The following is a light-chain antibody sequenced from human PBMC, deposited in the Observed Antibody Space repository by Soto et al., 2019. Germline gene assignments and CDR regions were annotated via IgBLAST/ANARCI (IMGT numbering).Light chain of an antibody. Sequence: QSALTQPASVSGSPGQSITIPYTGASGDVGSYNLVSWYQQHPGKAPKLMIYEVSRRPSGISNRFSGSKSGNTASLTISGLQPEDEADYYCCSYAGSPTFVIFGGGTKVTVL. CDR3: CSYAGSPTFVI. CDR2: EVS. J-gene: IGLJ2*01. V-gene: IGLV2-23*02. CDR1: SGDVGSYNL.